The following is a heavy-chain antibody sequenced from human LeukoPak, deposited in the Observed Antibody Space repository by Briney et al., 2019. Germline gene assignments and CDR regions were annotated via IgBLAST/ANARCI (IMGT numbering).Heavy chain of an antibody. Sequence: PGGSLRLSCAASGFTFDDYAMHWVRQAPGKGLEWVSGISWKSGNIVYADSVKGRFTISRDNGKNSLYLQMNSLRAEDTALYYCAKDSRAAAGRGWFDPWGQGTLVTASS. CDR3: AKDSRAAAGRGWFDP. V-gene: IGHV3-9*01. CDR2: ISWKSGNI. CDR1: GFTFDDYA. D-gene: IGHD6-13*01. J-gene: IGHJ5*02.